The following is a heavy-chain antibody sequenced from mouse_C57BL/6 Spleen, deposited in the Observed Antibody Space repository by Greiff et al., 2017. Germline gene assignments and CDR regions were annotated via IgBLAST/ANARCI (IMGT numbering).Heavy chain of an antibody. J-gene: IGHJ1*03. CDR3: ARAHYVSSFYLYFDV. V-gene: IGHV1-50*01. Sequence: QVQLQQPGAELVKPGASVKLSCKASGYTFTSYWMQWVKQRPGQGLEWIGEIDPSNSYTNYNQNFKGKATLTVDASSSTAYMQLSSLTSEDSAFYYCARAHYVSSFYLYFDVWGTGTTVTVSS. D-gene: IGHD1-1*01. CDR1: GYTFTSYW. CDR2: IDPSNSYT.